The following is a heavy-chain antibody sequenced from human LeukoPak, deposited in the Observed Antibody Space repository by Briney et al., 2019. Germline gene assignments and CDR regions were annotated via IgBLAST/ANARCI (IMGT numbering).Heavy chain of an antibody. CDR3: ARDRRIAVAGYYYYGMDV. V-gene: IGHV1-69*13. CDR1: GGTFSSYA. D-gene: IGHD6-19*01. CDR2: IIPIFGTA. J-gene: IGHJ6*02. Sequence: GASVKVSCKASGGTFSSYAISWVRQAPGQGLEWMGGIIPIFGTANYAQKFQGRVTITADESTSTAYMELSSLRSGDTAVYYCARDRRIAVAGYYYYGMDVWGQGTTVTVSS.